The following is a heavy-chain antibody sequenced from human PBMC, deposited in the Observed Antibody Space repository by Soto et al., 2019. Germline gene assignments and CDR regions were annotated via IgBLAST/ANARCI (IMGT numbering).Heavy chain of an antibody. Sequence: GGSLRLSCAASGFTFRSYGMHWVRQAPGKGLEWLAVISNDGTNKYLADSVKGRLTLSRDNSRNTLSLEINKLRPEDTAVYYCGKDTLDCSVGDCPLYYSYGMDVWGQGTTVTVSS. CDR2: ISNDGTNK. J-gene: IGHJ6*02. D-gene: IGHD2-15*01. CDR3: GKDTLDCSVGDCPLYYSYGMDV. CDR1: GFTFRSYG. V-gene: IGHV3-30*18.